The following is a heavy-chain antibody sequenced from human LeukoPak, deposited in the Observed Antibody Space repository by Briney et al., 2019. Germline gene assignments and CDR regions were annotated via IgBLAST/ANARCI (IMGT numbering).Heavy chain of an antibody. J-gene: IGHJ4*02. Sequence: SETLSLTCAVSGGSISNYYWSWIRQPPGRGLEWIGYINYSGSTNYNPSLKSRVTISVDTSKNQFSLKVTSVTAADTAVYYCARLNGGYWGQGTLVTVSS. CDR3: ARLNGGY. D-gene: IGHD1-1*01. V-gene: IGHV4-59*08. CDR2: INYSGST. CDR1: GGSISNYY.